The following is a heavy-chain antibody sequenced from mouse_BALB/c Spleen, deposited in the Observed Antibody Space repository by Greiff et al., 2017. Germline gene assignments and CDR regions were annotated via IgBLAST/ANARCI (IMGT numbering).Heavy chain of an antibody. D-gene: IGHD2-14*01. CDR2: IWAGGST. Sequence: VMLVESGPGLVAPSQSLSITCTVSGFSLTSYGVHWVRQPPGKGLEWLGVIWAGGSTNYNSALMSRLSISKDNSKSQVFLKMNSLQTDDTAMYYCARDGDRYDWFAYWGQGTLVTVSA. J-gene: IGHJ3*01. CDR3: ARDGDRYDWFAY. V-gene: IGHV2-9*02. CDR1: GFSLTSYG.